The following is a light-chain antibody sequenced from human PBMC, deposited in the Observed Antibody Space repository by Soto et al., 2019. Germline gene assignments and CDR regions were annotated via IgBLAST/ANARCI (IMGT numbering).Light chain of an antibody. CDR1: QSLLHSNGDNY. V-gene: IGKV2-28*01. Sequence: DIVMTQSPLSLPVSPGEPASISCRSSQSLLHSNGDNYLEWYLQKPGQSPQLLIYLGSNRATGVPGRFSGSGSGTDFTLKISRVESEDVGVYYCLQPLNTPPTVGPGTKVDIK. CDR2: LGS. J-gene: IGKJ3*01. CDR3: LQPLNTPPT.